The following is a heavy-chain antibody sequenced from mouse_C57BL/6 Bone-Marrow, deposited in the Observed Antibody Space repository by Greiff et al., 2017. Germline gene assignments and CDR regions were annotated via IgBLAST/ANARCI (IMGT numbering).Heavy chain of an antibody. CDR1: GYTFTSYW. CDR2: INPSSGYT. Sequence: QVQLQQSGAELAKPGPSVKLSCKASGYTFTSYWMHWVKQSPGQGLEWIGHINPSSGYTKYNQKFKDKATLTADKSYNTAYMQLSSLTYEDSAVYYCSRRKEGKYGNYPFARRGQGTLVTVSA. CDR3: SRRKEGKYGNYPFAR. J-gene: IGHJ3*01. V-gene: IGHV1-7*01. D-gene: IGHD2-10*02.